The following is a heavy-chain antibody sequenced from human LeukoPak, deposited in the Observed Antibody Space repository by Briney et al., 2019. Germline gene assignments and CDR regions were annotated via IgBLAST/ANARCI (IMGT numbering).Heavy chain of an antibody. CDR1: GYSISSGYY. Sequence: PSETLSLTCTVSGYSISSGYYWGWIRQPPGKGLEWIGSIYHSGSTYYNPSLKSRVTISVDTSKNQFSLKLSSVTAADTAVYYCARVVLWFGELSGANWYFDLWGRGTLVTVSS. CDR2: IYHSGST. D-gene: IGHD3-10*01. J-gene: IGHJ2*01. CDR3: ARVVLWFGELSGANWYFDL. V-gene: IGHV4-38-2*02.